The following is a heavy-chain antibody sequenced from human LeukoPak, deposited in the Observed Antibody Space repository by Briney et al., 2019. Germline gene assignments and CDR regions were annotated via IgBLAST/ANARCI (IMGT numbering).Heavy chain of an antibody. CDR2: ISSSSYI. D-gene: IGHD1-1*01. V-gene: IGHV3-21*01. CDR1: GFTFSSYS. J-gene: IGHJ4*02. CDR3: ASSPGTTGTTGAY. Sequence: PGGSLRLSCAASGFTFSSYSMNWVRQAPGKGLEWVSSISSSSYIYYADSVKGRFTISRDNAKNSLYLQMNSLRAEDTAVYYCASSPGTTGTTGAYWGQGTLVTVSS.